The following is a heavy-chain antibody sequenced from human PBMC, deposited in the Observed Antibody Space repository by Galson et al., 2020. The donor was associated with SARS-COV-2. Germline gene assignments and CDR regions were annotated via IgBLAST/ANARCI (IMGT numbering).Heavy chain of an antibody. CDR1: GYTFTGYY. V-gene: IGHV1-2*04. J-gene: IGHJ6*02. CDR2: INPNSGGT. CDR3: AREYLGLRYYDILTPSAGGNGMDV. Sequence: ASVKVSCKASGYTFTGYYMHWVRQAPGQGLEWMGWINPNSGGTNYAQNFQGWVTLTRDTSISTAYMELSRLRSDDTAVYYCAREYLGLRYYDILTPSAGGNGMDVWGQGTTVTVAS. D-gene: IGHD3-9*01.